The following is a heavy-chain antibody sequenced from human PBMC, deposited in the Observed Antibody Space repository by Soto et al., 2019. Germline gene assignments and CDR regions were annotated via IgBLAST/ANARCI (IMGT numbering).Heavy chain of an antibody. CDR2: MNPYSGNT. CDR3: ARDGYSSGWSTIGYYFDY. J-gene: IGHJ4*02. V-gene: IGHV1-8*01. D-gene: IGHD6-19*01. Sequence: SVKVSCKASGYTFTTYDISWVRQATGQGLEWMGWMNPYSGNTGYAQKFQGRVTVTRNTSISTVYMELSGLRAEDTAVYYCARDGYSSGWSTIGYYFDYWGQGNLVTVSS. CDR1: GYTFTTYD.